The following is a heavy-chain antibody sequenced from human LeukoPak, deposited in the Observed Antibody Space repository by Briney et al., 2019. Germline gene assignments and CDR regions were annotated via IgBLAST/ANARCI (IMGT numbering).Heavy chain of an antibody. V-gene: IGHV4-31*03. CDR1: GGSISSGGYY. CDR2: IYYSGST. CDR3: AKVLRGHYYYYYGMDV. Sequence: SETLSLTCTVSGGSISSGGYYWSWIRQHPGKGLEWIGYIYYSGSTYYNPSLKSRVTISVDTSKNQFSLKLSSVTAADTAVYYCAKVLRGHYYYYYGMDVWGQGTTVTVSS. D-gene: IGHD2-15*01. J-gene: IGHJ6*02.